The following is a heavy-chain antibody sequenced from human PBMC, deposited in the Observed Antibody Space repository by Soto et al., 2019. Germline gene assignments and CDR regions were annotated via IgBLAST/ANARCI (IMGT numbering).Heavy chain of an antibody. V-gene: IGHV3-33*01. J-gene: IGHJ4*02. CDR3: ARGGGLRYTAAFAAEDFDY. CDR2: IWYDGSNK. Sequence: GESLKISCAASGFTFSSYGMHWVRQAPGKGLEWVAVIWYDGSNKYYADSVKGRFTISRDNSKNTLYLQMNSLRAEDTAVYYCARGGGLRYTAAFAAEDFDYWGQGTLVTVSS. CDR1: GFTFSSYG. D-gene: IGHD3-16*02.